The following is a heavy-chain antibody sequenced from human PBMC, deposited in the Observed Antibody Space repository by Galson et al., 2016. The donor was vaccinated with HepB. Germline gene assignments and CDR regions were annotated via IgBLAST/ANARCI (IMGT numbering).Heavy chain of an antibody. J-gene: IGHJ6*02. CDR1: GFTFSSYS. CDR2: IRSSSNTI. Sequence: SLRLSCAASGFTFSSYSMNWVRQAPGKGLEWVSYIRSSSNTIYYADSVKGRFTISRDNAKNSLFLQMKSLRDEDTAVYYLARGFWFGLGRKYGMDVWGQGTTVTVSS. CDR3: ARGFWFGLGRKYGMDV. V-gene: IGHV3-48*02. D-gene: IGHD3-10*01.